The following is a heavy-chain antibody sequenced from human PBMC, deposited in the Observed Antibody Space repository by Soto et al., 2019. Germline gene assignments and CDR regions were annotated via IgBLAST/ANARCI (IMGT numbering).Heavy chain of an antibody. CDR1: GFTFSSNA. Sequence: EVQLLESGGGLVQSGWSLRLSCAASGFTFSSNAMSWVRQAPGKGLEWVSTISASGGSAYYADSVKGRFTISRDNTKNTLSLQMNSLRAEDTAVYYCAKTETPYGDYLSGYFDLWGRGTLVTFSS. D-gene: IGHD4-17*01. CDR2: ISASGGSA. V-gene: IGHV3-23*01. CDR3: AKTETPYGDYLSGYFDL. J-gene: IGHJ2*01.